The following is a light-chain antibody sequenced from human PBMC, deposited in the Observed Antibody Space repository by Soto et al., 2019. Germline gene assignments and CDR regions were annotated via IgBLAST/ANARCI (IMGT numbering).Light chain of an antibody. J-gene: IGLJ1*01. CDR3: CSYAGSYTFYV. CDR1: RGDVGGYDY. CDR2: DVT. V-gene: IGLV2-11*01. Sequence: QSALTQPRSVSGSPGQSVTMSCTGTRGDVGGYDYVSWYQQHPGKASKLMIFDVTKRPSGVPDRFSGSKSGNTASLTISGLQAEDEADYYCCSYAGSYTFYVFGTGTKVTVL.